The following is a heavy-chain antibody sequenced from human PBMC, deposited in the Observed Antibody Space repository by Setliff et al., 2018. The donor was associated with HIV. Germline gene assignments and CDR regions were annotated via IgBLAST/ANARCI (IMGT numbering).Heavy chain of an antibody. CDR3: AREEKLSAVAGTMYYYYAMDV. J-gene: IGHJ6*02. CDR2: IYSSGNT. CDR1: GGSIRSDSYY. V-gene: IGHV4-61*02. D-gene: IGHD6-19*01. Sequence: TLSLTCTVSGGSIRSDSYYWTWIRRPAGEGLEWIGRIYSSGNTNYNPSLESRVTISVDTSKNQFSLKLSSVTAADTAVYYCAREEKLSAVAGTMYYYYAMDVWGQGTTVTVSS.